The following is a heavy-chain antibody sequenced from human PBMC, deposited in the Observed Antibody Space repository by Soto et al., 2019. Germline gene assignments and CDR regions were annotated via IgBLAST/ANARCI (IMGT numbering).Heavy chain of an antibody. CDR1: GGTFSSYA. CDR3: ARRGSSPHNWFDP. D-gene: IGHD6-6*01. Sequence: SVKVSCTASGGTFSSYAISWVRQAPGQGLEWMGGIIPIFGTANYAQKFQGRVTITADESTSTAYMELSSLRSEDTAVYYCARRGSSPHNWFDPWGQGTLVTVSS. V-gene: IGHV1-69*13. CDR2: IIPIFGTA. J-gene: IGHJ5*02.